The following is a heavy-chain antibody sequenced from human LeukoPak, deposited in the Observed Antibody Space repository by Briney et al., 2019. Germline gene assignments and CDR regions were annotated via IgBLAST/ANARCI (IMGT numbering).Heavy chain of an antibody. CDR3: ARHGSTDYFDY. J-gene: IGHJ4*02. Sequence: PSETLSLTCAVSGGSISSTTSYWGWIRQLPGKGLEWIGRIYYSGSTFYNPSLKSRVTISVDTSKNQLSLRLSSVTAADTAVYYCARHGSTDYFDYWGQGTLVTVSS. V-gene: IGHV4-39*01. CDR1: GGSISSTTSY. CDR2: IYYSGST. D-gene: IGHD2-2*03.